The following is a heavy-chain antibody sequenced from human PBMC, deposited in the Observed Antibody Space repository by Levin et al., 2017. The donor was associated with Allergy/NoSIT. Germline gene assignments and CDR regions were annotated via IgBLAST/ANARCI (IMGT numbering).Heavy chain of an antibody. D-gene: IGHD2-15*01. Sequence: LPGGSLRLSCAASGFTFSSYWMHWVRQAPGKGLVWVSRINSDGSSTSYADSVKGRFTISRDNAKNTLYLQMNSLRAEDTAVYYCVGIVVVVAATPAWGQGTLVTVSS. CDR1: GFTFSSYW. CDR3: VGIVVVVAATPA. CDR2: INSDGSST. J-gene: IGHJ5*02. V-gene: IGHV3-74*01.